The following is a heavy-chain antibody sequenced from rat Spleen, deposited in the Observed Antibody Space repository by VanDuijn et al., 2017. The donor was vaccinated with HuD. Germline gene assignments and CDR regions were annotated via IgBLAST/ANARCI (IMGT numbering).Heavy chain of an antibody. CDR3: ARHTRVWCFPY. Sequence: EVQLVESGGGLVQPGRSLKLSCVVSGHTFNNYWMSWIRQAPGKGLEWVASISTGGGSTYYRDSVKGRFTISRDNAKSTLYLQMDSLRSEDTATYYCARHTRVWCFPYWGQGTLVTVSS. V-gene: IGHV5-31*01. CDR1: GHTFNNYW. CDR2: ISTGGGST. J-gene: IGHJ3*01. D-gene: IGHD1-11*01.